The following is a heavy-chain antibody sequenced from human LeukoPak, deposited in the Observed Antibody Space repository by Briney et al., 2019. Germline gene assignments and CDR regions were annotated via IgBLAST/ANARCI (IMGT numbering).Heavy chain of an antibody. Sequence: SETLSLTCTVSGGSITGYYWSWIRQPAGQGLEWIGRIYSSGSSQYNPSLKSPVTISLDRSKNQFSLRLSSVTAADTAVYYCARGSYGHFDYCGQGTLVTVSS. CDR2: IYSSGSS. D-gene: IGHD5-18*01. J-gene: IGHJ4*02. CDR3: ARGSYGHFDY. CDR1: GGSITGYY. V-gene: IGHV4-4*07.